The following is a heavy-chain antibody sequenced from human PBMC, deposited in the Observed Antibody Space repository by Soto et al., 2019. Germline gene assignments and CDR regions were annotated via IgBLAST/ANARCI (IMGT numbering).Heavy chain of an antibody. CDR3: ARPGRDFWSGRYYFDY. CDR2: ISYDGSYK. Sequence: QVQLVESGGGVVQPGRSLRLSCAASGFPFSSYGMHWVRQAPGKGLEWVAVISYDGSYKDYADSVKGRFTISRDNSKNTLYLQMNSLRAEDTAVYYCARPGRDFWSGRYYFDYWGQGTLVTVSS. J-gene: IGHJ4*02. D-gene: IGHD3-3*01. CDR1: GFPFSSYG. V-gene: IGHV3-30*03.